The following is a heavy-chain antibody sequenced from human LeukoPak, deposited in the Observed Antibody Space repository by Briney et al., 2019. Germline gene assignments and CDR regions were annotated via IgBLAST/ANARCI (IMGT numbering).Heavy chain of an antibody. Sequence: PGGSLRLSCAGSGFTFSNYSINWVRQAPGKGLEWVSSISPSSHYIYYADSVRGRFTISRDNARNSLYLQMNSLRDEDTAVYYCVRDRHTAMVYYYYYMDVWGTGTTVTVSS. CDR3: VRDRHTAMVYYYYYMDV. D-gene: IGHD5-18*01. CDR1: GFTFSNYS. V-gene: IGHV3-21*04. J-gene: IGHJ6*03. CDR2: ISPSSHYI.